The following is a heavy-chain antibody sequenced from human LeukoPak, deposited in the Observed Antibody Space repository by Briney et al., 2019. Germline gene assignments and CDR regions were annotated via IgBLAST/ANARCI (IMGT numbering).Heavy chain of an antibody. V-gene: IGHV4-59*01. D-gene: IGHD3-3*01. CDR3: ARLESRYGWFDP. J-gene: IGHJ5*02. CDR1: CGSLSSFY. CDR2: IYYSGST. Sequence: SETLSLTCTVSCGSLSSFYWGWTPQPPRKGLERIGYIYYSGSTNYNPSLKSRVTISVDTSKNQFSLKLSSVTAADTAVYYCARLESRYGWFDPWGQGTLVTVSS.